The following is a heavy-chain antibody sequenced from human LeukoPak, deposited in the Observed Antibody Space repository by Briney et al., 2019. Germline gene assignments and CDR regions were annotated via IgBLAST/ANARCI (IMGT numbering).Heavy chain of an antibody. J-gene: IGHJ3*02. D-gene: IGHD3-22*01. CDR2: ISWNSGSI. CDR1: GFTFDDYA. V-gene: IGHV3-9*01. CDR3: AKDRREVYYDSSGYPSGAFDI. Sequence: GRSLRLSCAASGFTFDDYAMHWVRQAPGKGLEWVSGISWNSGSIGHADSVKGRFTISRDNAKNSLYLQMNSLRPEDTALYYCAKDRREVYYDSSGYPSGAFDIWGQGTMVTVSS.